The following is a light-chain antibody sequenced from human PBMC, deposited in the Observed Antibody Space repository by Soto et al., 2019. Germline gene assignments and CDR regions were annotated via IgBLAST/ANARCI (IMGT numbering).Light chain of an antibody. J-gene: IGKJ1*01. CDR3: HQYGSSWT. CDR2: GAS. Sequence: EIVLTQSPGTLSLSPGERATLSCRASHSVSSTYLAWYQQKPGQAPRLLIYGASSRAAGIPDRFSGSGSGTDFILTISRLEPEDFQMYDGHQYGSSWTLGQGTKVEIK. V-gene: IGKV3-20*01. CDR1: HSVSSTY.